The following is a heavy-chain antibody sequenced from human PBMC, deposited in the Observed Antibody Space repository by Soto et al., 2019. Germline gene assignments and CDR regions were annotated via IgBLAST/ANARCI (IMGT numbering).Heavy chain of an antibody. J-gene: IGHJ2*01. CDR2: ISGSGGST. CDR1: GFTFSSYA. CDR3: AKEPVGPDWYFDL. V-gene: IGHV3-23*01. Sequence: GGSLRLSCAASGFTFSSYAMSWVRQAPGKGLERVSAISGSGGSTYYADSVKGRFTVSRDNSKNTLYLQMNSLRAEDTAVYNCAKEPVGPDWYFDLWGRGTLVTVSS.